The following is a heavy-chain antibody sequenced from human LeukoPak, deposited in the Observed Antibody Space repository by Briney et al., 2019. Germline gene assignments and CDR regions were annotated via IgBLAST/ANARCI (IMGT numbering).Heavy chain of an antibody. J-gene: IGHJ4*02. Sequence: GGSLRLSCAASGFTFSSYSMSWVRQAPGKGLEWVSSISDDSNWIYNADSVEGRFTISRDNAKNSLYLQMNSLRAEDTAVYYCAKDEDIVATNLVDYWGQGTLVTVSS. D-gene: IGHD5-12*01. V-gene: IGHV3-21*04. CDR3: AKDEDIVATNLVDY. CDR1: GFTFSSYS. CDR2: ISDDSNWI.